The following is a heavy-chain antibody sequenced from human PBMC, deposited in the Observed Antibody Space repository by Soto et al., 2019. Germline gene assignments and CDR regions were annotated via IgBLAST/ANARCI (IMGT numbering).Heavy chain of an antibody. CDR2: IIPIFGTA. CDR3: AHDFWSGYYTGFDY. V-gene: IGHV1-69*06. Sequence: SVKVSCKASGGTFSSYAISWVRQAPGQGLEWMGGIIPIFGTANYAQKFQGRVTITADKSTSTTYMELSSLRSEDTAVYYCAHDFWSGYYTGFDYWGQGTLVTVSS. CDR1: GGTFSSYA. J-gene: IGHJ4*02. D-gene: IGHD3-3*01.